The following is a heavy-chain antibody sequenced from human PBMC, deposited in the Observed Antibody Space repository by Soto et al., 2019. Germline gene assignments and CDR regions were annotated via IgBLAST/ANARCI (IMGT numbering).Heavy chain of an antibody. CDR1: GYTFTSYG. CDR2: ISAYNGNT. J-gene: IGHJ3*02. CDR3: ARGSEDCSSTSCYELWAFDI. V-gene: IGHV1-18*01. D-gene: IGHD2-2*01. Sequence: GASVKVSCKASGYTFTSYGIIWVRQAPGQGLEWMGWISAYNGNTNYAQKLQGRVTMTTDTSTSTAYMELRSLRSDDTAVYYCARGSEDCSSTSCYELWAFDIWGQGTMVTVSS.